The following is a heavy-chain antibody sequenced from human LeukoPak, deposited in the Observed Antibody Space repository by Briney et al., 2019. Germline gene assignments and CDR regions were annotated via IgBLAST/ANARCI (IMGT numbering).Heavy chain of an antibody. CDR3: ARGIVGASTAFDI. CDR1: GYTFTSYG. CDR2: LNPNSGNT. D-gene: IGHD1-26*01. J-gene: IGHJ3*02. Sequence: GASVKVSCKASGYTFTSYGINWVRQATGQGLEWMGWLNPNSGNTGYAQKFQGRVTMTSNTSISTAYMELSSLRSEDTALYYCARGIVGASTAFDIWGQGTMVTVSS. V-gene: IGHV1-8*01.